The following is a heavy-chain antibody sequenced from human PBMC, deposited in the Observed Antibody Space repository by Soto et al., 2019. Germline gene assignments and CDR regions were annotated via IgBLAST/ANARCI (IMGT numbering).Heavy chain of an antibody. CDR1: GFTFSNAW. Sequence: GGSLSLSCAASGFTFSNAWMSWVRQAPGKGLEWVGRIKSKTDGGTTDYAAPVKGRFTISRDDSKNTLYLQMNSLKTEDTAVYYCTTGCTSCYFDYYGMDVWGQGTTVTVSS. D-gene: IGHD2-2*01. J-gene: IGHJ6*02. CDR3: TTGCTSCYFDYYGMDV. V-gene: IGHV3-15*01. CDR2: IKSKTDGGTT.